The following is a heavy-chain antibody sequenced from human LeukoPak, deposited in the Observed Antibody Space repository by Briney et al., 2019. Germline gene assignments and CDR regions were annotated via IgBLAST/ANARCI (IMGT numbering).Heavy chain of an antibody. D-gene: IGHD2-2*01. CDR3: ARGRRIVPAATRSPHLDP. CDR2: INHSGST. Sequence: PSETLSLTCAVYGGSFSGYYWSWIRQPPGKGLEWIGEINHSGSTNYNPSLKSRVTISVDTSKNQFSLKLSSVTAADTAVYYCARGRRIVPAATRSPHLDPWGQGTLVTVSS. V-gene: IGHV4-34*01. J-gene: IGHJ5*02. CDR1: GGSFSGYY.